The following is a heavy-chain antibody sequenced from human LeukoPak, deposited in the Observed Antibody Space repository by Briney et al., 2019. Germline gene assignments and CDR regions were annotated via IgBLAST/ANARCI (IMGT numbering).Heavy chain of an antibody. CDR2: IYPGDSDT. V-gene: IGHV5-51*01. CDR3: ARFAYGNGNFPGHY. Sequence: GESLKISCKGSGYGFTNYWIGWVRQMPGKGLEWMGIIYPGDSDTRYSPSFQGQATISADKSISTVYLQWSSLKASDTAMYYCARFAYGNGNFPGHYWGQGTLVTVSS. CDR1: GYGFTNYW. D-gene: IGHD2/OR15-2a*01. J-gene: IGHJ4*02.